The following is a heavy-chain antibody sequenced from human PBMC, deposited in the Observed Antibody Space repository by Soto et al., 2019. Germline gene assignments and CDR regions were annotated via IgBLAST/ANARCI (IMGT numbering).Heavy chain of an antibody. CDR3: ARQAAGPYYYSYGMDV. J-gene: IGHJ6*02. V-gene: IGHV5-51*01. CDR2: IYPGDSDT. CDR1: GYSFTTYW. Sequence: GESLKISCKGSGYSFTTYWIAWVRQMPGKGLEWMGIIYPGDSDTKYSPSFQGQVTISADKSISTAYLQWSSLKASDSAIYYCARQAAGPYYYSYGMDVWGRGATVTVSS. D-gene: IGHD6-13*01.